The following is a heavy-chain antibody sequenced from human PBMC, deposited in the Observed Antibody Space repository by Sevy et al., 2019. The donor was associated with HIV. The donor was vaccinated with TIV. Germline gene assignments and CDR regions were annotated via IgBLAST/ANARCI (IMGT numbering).Heavy chain of an antibody. CDR3: AREARSTTTWSPGNY. J-gene: IGHJ4*02. CDR1: GFNFRTDA. D-gene: IGHD1-26*01. V-gene: IGHV3-30-3*01. Sequence: EGSLRLSCAASGFNFRTDAMHWVRQPPGKELEWVAVIASTGSHKYYANSVRGRFTISRDNSENTLSLQMNGLRLDDTGLYYCAREARSTTTWSPGNYWGLGTLVTVSS. CDR2: IASTGSHK.